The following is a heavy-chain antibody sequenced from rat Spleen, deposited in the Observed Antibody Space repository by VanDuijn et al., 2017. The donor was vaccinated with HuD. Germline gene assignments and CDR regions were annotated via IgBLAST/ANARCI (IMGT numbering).Heavy chain of an antibody. CDR1: GFSLTSYH. V-gene: IGHV2S13*01. CDR3: TRGVYYFDY. D-gene: IGHD1-11*01. Sequence: QVQLKESGPGLMQPSQTLSLTCIVSGFSLTSYHVHWIRQSPGKGLEWMAFIGSGGNTDYNSALKSRLSISRDTSKSQVFLKVNSLKTEDTGIYYCTRGVYYFDYWGQGIMVTVSS. CDR2: IGSGGNT. J-gene: IGHJ2*01.